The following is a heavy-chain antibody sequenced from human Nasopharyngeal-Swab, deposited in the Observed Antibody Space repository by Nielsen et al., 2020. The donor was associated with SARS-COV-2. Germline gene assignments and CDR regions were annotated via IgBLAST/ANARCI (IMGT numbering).Heavy chain of an antibody. V-gene: IGHV7-4-1*02. CDR1: GYTFTSYA. Sequence: ASVKVSCKASGYTFTSYAMNWVRQAPGQGLERMGWINNNTGNPTYAQGFTGRFVFSLDTSVSTVYLQISSLKAEDTDVYYCAREVDSSGYYYWGQGTLVTVSS. D-gene: IGHD3-22*01. CDR3: AREVDSSGYYY. J-gene: IGHJ4*02. CDR2: INNNTGNP.